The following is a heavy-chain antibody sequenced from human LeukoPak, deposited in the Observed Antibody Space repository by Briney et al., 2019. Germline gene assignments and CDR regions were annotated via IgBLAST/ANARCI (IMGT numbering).Heavy chain of an antibody. CDR2: IKQDGSEK. V-gene: IGHV3-7*01. Sequence: QPGGSLRLSCAASGFSFSSYWMSWVRQAPGKGLEWVANIKQDGSEKYYVDSVKGRFTISRDNAKNSLYLQMNSLRAEDAAVYYCARGGDIVVVTADAFDIWGQGTMGTVSS. J-gene: IGHJ3*02. D-gene: IGHD2-2*01. CDR3: ARGGDIVVVTADAFDI. CDR1: GFSFSSYW.